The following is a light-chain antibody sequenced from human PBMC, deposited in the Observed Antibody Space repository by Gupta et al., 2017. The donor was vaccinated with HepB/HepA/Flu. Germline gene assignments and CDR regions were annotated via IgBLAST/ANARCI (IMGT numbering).Light chain of an antibody. Sequence: QSALAQPDSVSGSPGQSITISCTGTSSDVGNYNLVSWYQQHPGKAPKLIIFEVNKRPSGVSNHFSGSKSGNTASLTISGLQAEDEADYYCSSYAGSDAFYVFGNGTKVTV. J-gene: IGLJ1*01. CDR3: SSYAGSDAFYV. CDR2: EVN. V-gene: IGLV2-23*02. CDR1: SSDVGNYNL.